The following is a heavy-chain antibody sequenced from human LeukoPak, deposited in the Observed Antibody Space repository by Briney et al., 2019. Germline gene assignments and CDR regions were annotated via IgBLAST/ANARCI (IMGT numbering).Heavy chain of an antibody. CDR1: GYSISSGYY. Sequence: PSETLSLTCAVSGYSISSGYYWGWIRQPPGKGLEWIGSIYHSGSTYYNPSLKSRVTISVDTSKNQVSLKLSSVTAADTAVYYCARPRGDYGFRWFDPWGQGTLVTVSS. CDR3: ARPRGDYGFRWFDP. CDR2: IYHSGST. V-gene: IGHV4-38-2*01. D-gene: IGHD4-17*01. J-gene: IGHJ5*02.